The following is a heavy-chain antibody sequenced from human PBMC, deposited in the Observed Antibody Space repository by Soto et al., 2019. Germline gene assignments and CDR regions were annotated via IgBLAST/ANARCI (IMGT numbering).Heavy chain of an antibody. J-gene: IGHJ4*02. Sequence: GGSLRLSCAASGFTFSSYAMHWVRQAPGKGLEWVAVISYDGSNKYYADSVKGRFTISRDNSKNTLYLQMNSLRAEDTAVYYCARSLFPLNNPITYSSSRSARNFDYWGQGTLVTVSS. CDR2: ISYDGSNK. CDR3: ARSLFPLNNPITYSSSRSARNFDY. D-gene: IGHD6-6*01. V-gene: IGHV3-30-3*01. CDR1: GFTFSSYA.